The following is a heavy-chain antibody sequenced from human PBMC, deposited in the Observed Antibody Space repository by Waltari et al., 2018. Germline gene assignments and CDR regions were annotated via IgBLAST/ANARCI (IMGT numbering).Heavy chain of an antibody. D-gene: IGHD6-13*01. J-gene: IGHJ3*02. V-gene: IGHV1-2*06. CDR3: ARALGGIAAPLDAFDI. Sequence: QVQLVQSGAEVKKPGASVKVSCKASGYTFTGYYMHWVRQAPGQGLEWMGRINPNSGGTNYAQKFQGRVTMTRDTSISTAYMELSRLRSDDTAVYYCARALGGIAAPLDAFDIWGQGTMVTVSS. CDR1: GYTFTGYY. CDR2: INPNSGGT.